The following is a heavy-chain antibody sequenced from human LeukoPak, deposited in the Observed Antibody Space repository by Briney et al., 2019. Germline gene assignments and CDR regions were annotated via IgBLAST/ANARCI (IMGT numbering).Heavy chain of an antibody. CDR3: AKSDIVVVVSAKFHY. CDR1: GFTFSNYA. V-gene: IGHV3-23*01. Sequence: GGSLRLSCAASGFTFSNYAMSWVRQTPGKGLEWVSAISASGGGTYYADSVKGRFTISRDISKNTLYLQMNSLRAEDTAVYFCAKSDIVVVVSAKFHYWGQGTLVTVSS. J-gene: IGHJ4*02. D-gene: IGHD2-15*01. CDR2: ISASGGGT.